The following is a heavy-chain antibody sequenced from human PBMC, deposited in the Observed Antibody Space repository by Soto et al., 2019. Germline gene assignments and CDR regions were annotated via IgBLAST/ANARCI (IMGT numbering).Heavy chain of an antibody. CDR3: ATLPTAPTYYYYGMDV. CDR2: ISGSGGST. D-gene: IGHD2-21*02. J-gene: IGHJ6*02. CDR1: GSTFSSYA. V-gene: IGHV3-23*01. Sequence: PGGSLRLSCAASGSTFSSYAMSWVRQAPGKGLEWVSAISGSGGSTYYADPVKGRFTISRDNSKNTLYLQMNSLRAEDTAVYYCATLPTAPTYYYYGMDVWGQGTTVTVSS.